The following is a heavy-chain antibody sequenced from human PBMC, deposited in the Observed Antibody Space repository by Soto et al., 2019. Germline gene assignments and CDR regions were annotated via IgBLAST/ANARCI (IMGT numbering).Heavy chain of an antibody. Sequence: PGGSLRLSCAASGFTFSSYGMHWVRQAPGKGLEWVAVIWYDGSNKYYADSVKGRFTISRDNSKNTLYLQMNSLRAEDTAVYYCAREVDTTVLMDVWGQGTTVTVSS. CDR1: GFTFSSYG. CDR3: AREVDTTVLMDV. CDR2: IWYDGSNK. V-gene: IGHV3-33*01. D-gene: IGHD4-4*01. J-gene: IGHJ6*02.